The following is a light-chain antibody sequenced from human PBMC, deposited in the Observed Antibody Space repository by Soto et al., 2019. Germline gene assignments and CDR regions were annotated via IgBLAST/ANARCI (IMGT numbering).Light chain of an antibody. V-gene: IGLV2-14*03. J-gene: IGLJ1*01. Sequence: QSVLTQPPSASGSPGQSVTISCTGTSNDVGGYNYVSWYQHHPGKAPKLLIYDVSNRPSGVSNRFSGSKSDNTASLTISGLQPEDEADYYCSSYTTSNTRQIVFGTGTKVTV. CDR3: SSYTTSNTRQIV. CDR1: SNDVGGYNY. CDR2: DVS.